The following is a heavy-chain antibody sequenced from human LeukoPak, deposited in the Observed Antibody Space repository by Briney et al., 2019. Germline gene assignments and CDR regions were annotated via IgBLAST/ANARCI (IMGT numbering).Heavy chain of an antibody. D-gene: IGHD3-9*01. CDR2: ISGSGSST. V-gene: IGHV3-23*01. CDR1: GFTFSSYA. J-gene: IGHJ4*02. Sequence: PGGSLRLFCAASGFTFSSYAMSWVRQAPGKGLEWVSTISGSGSSTYYADSVKGRFTISRDNSRYTLYLQMDSLRAEDTAVYYCAKVFLSDWPIDSWGQGTLVTVPS. CDR3: AKVFLSDWPIDS.